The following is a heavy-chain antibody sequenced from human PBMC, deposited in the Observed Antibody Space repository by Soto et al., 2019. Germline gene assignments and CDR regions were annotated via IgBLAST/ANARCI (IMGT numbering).Heavy chain of an antibody. J-gene: IGHJ5*02. D-gene: IGHD6-13*01. CDR3: AKSLIAERDWFDP. CDR1: GFTFSSYS. V-gene: IGHV3-21*01. CDR2: ISSSSRYI. Sequence: GGSLRLSCAASGFTFSSYSMNWVRQAPGKGLEWVSSISSSSRYIYYADSVKGRFTISRDNAKNSLYLEMNSLRVEDTAVYYCAKSLIAERDWFDPWGQGTLVTVSS.